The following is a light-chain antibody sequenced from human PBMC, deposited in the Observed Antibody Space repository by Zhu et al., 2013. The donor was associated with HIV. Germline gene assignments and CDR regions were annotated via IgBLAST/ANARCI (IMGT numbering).Light chain of an antibody. Sequence: QSVLTQPPSVSGAPGQRVTISCTGSSSNIGADYVVHWYQQLPGRAPKLLISGDNSRPSGVPGRFSGSKSGTSASLAITGLQAEDEADYYCQPYDSSLSGYVVFGRRDQADRP. J-gene: IGLJ2*01. CDR2: GDN. V-gene: IGLV1-40*01. CDR3: QPYDSSLSGYVV. CDR1: SSNIGADYV.